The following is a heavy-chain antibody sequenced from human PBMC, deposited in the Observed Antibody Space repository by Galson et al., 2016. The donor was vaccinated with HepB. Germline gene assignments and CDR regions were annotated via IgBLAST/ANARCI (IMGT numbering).Heavy chain of an antibody. D-gene: IGHD3-10*01. CDR1: SGSISSGAHY. V-gene: IGHV4-30-4*01. CDR3: ASYLYYGWGSPKAFDP. CDR2: IYYRGST. Sequence: SLTCTVSSGSISSGAHYWRWIRQPPGKGPGWIGYIYYRGSTYYNPSLKSRVTLSVDTSKNQFSLKLSSVPVADTAVYYCASYLYYGWGSPKAFDPWGQGTLVTVSS. J-gene: IGHJ5*02.